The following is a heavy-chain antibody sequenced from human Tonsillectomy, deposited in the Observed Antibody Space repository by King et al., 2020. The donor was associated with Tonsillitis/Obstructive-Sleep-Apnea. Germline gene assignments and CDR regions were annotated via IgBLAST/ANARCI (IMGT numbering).Heavy chain of an antibody. J-gene: IGHJ4*02. CDR1: GFTFSNAW. D-gene: IGHD1-26*01. CDR2: IKSKTDGGTT. CDR3: TTDGKIGGAKRFGY. Sequence: VQLVESGGGLVKPGGSLRLSCAASGFTFSNAWMNWVRQAPGKGLEWVGRIKSKTDGGTTDYAAPVKGRFTISRDDSKNTLYMQMNSLKTEDTAVYYCTTDGKIGGAKRFGYWGQGTLVTVSS. V-gene: IGHV3-15*07.